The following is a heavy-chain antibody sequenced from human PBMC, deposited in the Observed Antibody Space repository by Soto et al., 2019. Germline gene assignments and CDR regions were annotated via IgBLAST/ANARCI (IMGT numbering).Heavy chain of an antibody. CDR3: AREGVIVVVPAAISYNWFDP. CDR1: GGSFSGYY. J-gene: IGHJ5*02. CDR2: INHSGST. Sequence: PSETLSLTCAVYGGSFSGYYWSWIRQPPGKGLEWTGEINHSGSTNYNPSLKSRVTISVDTSKNQFSLKLSSVTAADTAVYYCAREGVIVVVPAAISYNWFDPWGQGTLVTVSS. D-gene: IGHD2-2*01. V-gene: IGHV4-34*01.